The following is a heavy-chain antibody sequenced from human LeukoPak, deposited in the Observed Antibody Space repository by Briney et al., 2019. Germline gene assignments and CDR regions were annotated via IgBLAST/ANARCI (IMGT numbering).Heavy chain of an antibody. CDR1: PYTFSSYN. CDR3: ATDDFTNSVPF. V-gene: IGHV3-21*05. J-gene: IGHJ3*01. CDR2: ISSNGEDV. D-gene: IGHD2-8*01. Sequence: GGYLRLSCVGSPYTFSSYNMNWFRQAPGKGLEWLSYISSNGEDVYYADSVKGRFTISRDNAKNSLYLLMNSLTVEDTALYYCATDDFTNSVPFWGQGTVVTVSS.